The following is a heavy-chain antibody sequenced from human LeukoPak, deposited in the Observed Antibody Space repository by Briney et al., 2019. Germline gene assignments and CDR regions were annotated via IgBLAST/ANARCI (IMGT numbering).Heavy chain of an antibody. CDR2: ISGSGSST. J-gene: IGHJ6*03. D-gene: IGHD6-13*01. CDR1: GFTFSSYA. V-gene: IGHV3-23*01. Sequence: GGSLRLSCAASGFTFSSYAMTWVRQAPGKGLEWVSAISGSGSSTYYADSVKGRFTISRDSSKNTLFLQVNSLRAEDTAVYYCAKGPIAAATYYYYYYMDVWGKGTTVTVSS. CDR3: AKGPIAAATYYYYYYMDV.